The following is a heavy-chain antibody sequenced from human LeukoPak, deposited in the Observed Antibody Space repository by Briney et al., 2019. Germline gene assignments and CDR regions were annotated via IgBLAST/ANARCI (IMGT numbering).Heavy chain of an antibody. CDR1: GYTFTRYY. CDR2: LIPSGGST. D-gene: IGHD3-10*01. CDR3: ARGPRITLIRGGQWYYYMDV. V-gene: IGHV1-46*01. J-gene: IGHJ6*03. Sequence: ASVKVSCKASGYTFTRYYMHWVRQAPGQGLEWMGILIPSGGSTSYAQKFQGRVTMTRDTSTSTVYMELSSLRSEDTAVYYCARGPRITLIRGGQWYYYMDVWGKGTTVTISS.